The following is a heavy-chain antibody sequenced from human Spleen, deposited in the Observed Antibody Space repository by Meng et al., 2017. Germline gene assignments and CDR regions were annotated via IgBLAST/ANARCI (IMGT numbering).Heavy chain of an antibody. J-gene: IGHJ3*02. D-gene: IGHD6-19*01. CDR3: ARVAAYSSGWYSFDAFDI. Sequence: GESLKISCAASGFTFSSYSMNWVRQAPGKGLEWVSSISSSSSYIYYADSVKGRFTISRDNAKNSLYLQMNSLRAEDTAVYYCARVAAYSSGWYSFDAFDIWGQGTMVTVSS. V-gene: IGHV3-21*01. CDR2: ISSSSSYI. CDR1: GFTFSSYS.